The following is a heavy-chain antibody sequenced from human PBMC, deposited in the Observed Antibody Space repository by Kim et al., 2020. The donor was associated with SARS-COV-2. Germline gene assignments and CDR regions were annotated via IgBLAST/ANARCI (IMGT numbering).Heavy chain of an antibody. V-gene: IGHV4-34*01. CDR2: INHSEST. CDR3: ARMGAKPGTPYYYMDV. Sequence: SETLSLTCAVYGGSFSGYYWSWIRQPPGKGLEWIGEINHSESTNYNPSLKSRVTISVDTSKNQFSLKLSSVTAADTAVYYCARMGAKPGTPYYYMDVWGKGTTVTVSS. J-gene: IGHJ6*03. CDR1: GGSFSGYY.